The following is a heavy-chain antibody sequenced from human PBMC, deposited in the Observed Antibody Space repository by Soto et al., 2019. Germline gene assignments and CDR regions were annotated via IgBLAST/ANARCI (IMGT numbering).Heavy chain of an antibody. Sequence: SVRVSCKASGYTFTSYGISWVRQAPGQGLEWMGGIIPIFGTANYAQKFQGRVTMTEDTSTDTAYMELSSLRSEDTAVYYCATNIPEAGYYYYGMDVWGQGTTVTVSS. V-gene: IGHV1-69*06. CDR2: IIPIFGTA. J-gene: IGHJ6*02. CDR1: GYTFTSYG. CDR3: ATNIPEAGYYYYGMDV.